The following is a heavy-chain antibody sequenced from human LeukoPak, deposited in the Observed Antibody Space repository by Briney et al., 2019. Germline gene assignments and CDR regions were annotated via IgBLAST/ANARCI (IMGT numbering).Heavy chain of an antibody. CDR1: GYTFTTYD. CDR2: MNPHSGNT. V-gene: IGHV1-8*01. Sequence: ASVKVFCKASGYTFTTYDINWVRQATGQGLEWMGWMNPHSGNTGFAQNFQGRVAMTRNTSIDTAYMELSSLRVEDTAVYYCVRGFRSDTSGRKFDCWGQGTLVTVSS. CDR3: VRGFRSDTSGRKFDC. D-gene: IGHD2-2*01. J-gene: IGHJ4*02.